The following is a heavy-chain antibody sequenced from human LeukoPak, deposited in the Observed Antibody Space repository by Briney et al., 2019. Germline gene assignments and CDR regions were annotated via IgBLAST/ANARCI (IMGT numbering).Heavy chain of an antibody. CDR3: ARERPYFDWLLDWFDP. Sequence: KASETLSLTCTVSGYSISSGYYWGWIRQPPGKGLEWIGSIYYSGSTYYNPSLKSRVTISVDTSKNQLSLKLTSVTAADTAVYYCARERPYFDWLLDWFDPWGQGTLVTVSS. D-gene: IGHD3-9*01. CDR2: IYYSGST. CDR1: GYSISSGYY. J-gene: IGHJ5*02. V-gene: IGHV4-38-2*02.